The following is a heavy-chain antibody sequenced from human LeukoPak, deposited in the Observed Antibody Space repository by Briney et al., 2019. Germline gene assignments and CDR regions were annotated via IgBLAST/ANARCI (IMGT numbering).Heavy chain of an antibody. CDR3: ARAGEMATMRAFDI. Sequence: SETLSLTCTVSGGSISSGGYYWSWILQHPGKGLEWIGYIYYSGSTYYNPSLKSRVTISVDTSKNQFSLKLSSVTAADTAVYYCARAGEMATMRAFDIWGQGTMVTVSS. CDR2: IYYSGST. D-gene: IGHD5-24*01. CDR1: GGSISSGGYY. V-gene: IGHV4-31*03. J-gene: IGHJ3*02.